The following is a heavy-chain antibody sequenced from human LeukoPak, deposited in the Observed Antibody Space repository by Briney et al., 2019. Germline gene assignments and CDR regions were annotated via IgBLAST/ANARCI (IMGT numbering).Heavy chain of an antibody. D-gene: IGHD5-12*01. V-gene: IGHV4-39*07. J-gene: IGHJ4*02. CDR3: ARVDSGYDHYYEKTRVFDY. Sequence: SETLSLTCTVSGGSISSSSYYWGWIRQPPGKGLEWIGSIYYSGSTYYNPSLKSRVTISVDTSKNQFSLKLSSVTAADTAVYYCARVDSGYDHYYEKTRVFDYWGQGTLVTVSS. CDR1: GGSISSSSYY. CDR2: IYYSGST.